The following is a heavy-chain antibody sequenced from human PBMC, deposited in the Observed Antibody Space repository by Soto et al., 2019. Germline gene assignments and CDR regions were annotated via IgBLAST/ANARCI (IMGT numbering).Heavy chain of an antibody. Sequence: QLQLQESGPGLVKPWETLSLTCTVPGGSISSSSYYWGWIRQPPGQGPERIGSIYDSGSTYYNPSLKSRVPTSVDTTRIQFSLRRSSVTAAYTAVYYCARQGEYSSSWYGGRGTFDYWGQGTLVTVSS. CDR1: GGSISSSSYY. J-gene: IGHJ4*02. V-gene: IGHV4-39*01. CDR2: IYDSGST. CDR3: ARQGEYSSSWYGGRGTFDY. D-gene: IGHD6-13*01.